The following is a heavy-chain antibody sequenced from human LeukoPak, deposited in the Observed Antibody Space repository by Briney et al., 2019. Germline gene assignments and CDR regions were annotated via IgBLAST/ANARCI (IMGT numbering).Heavy chain of an antibody. V-gene: IGHV5-51*01. CDR3: ARVVIGLSNGDVGIFDC. CDR2: IYPSDGDT. Sequence: GESLKISLEVSGYTFGIYWIGWVRQMPGKGLEWMGIIYPSDGDTKYSPSFQGQITISADNSIRAAYLQWSALKASDTAIYYCARVVIGLSNGDVGIFDCWAERPLVTVSS. CDR1: GYTFGIYW. J-gene: IGHJ4*02. D-gene: IGHD2/OR15-2a*01.